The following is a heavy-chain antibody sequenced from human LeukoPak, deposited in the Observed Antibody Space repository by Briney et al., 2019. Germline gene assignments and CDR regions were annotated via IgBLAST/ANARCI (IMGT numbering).Heavy chain of an antibody. D-gene: IGHD3-10*01. CDR2: TYYRSKWYN. CDR1: GDSVSSNSAA. J-gene: IGHJ3*02. Sequence: SHTLSLTCAISGDSVSSNSAAWNWIRQSPSSGLEWLGRTYYRSKWYNDYAVSVKSRLTIHPATSKKQFSLQLTSVTPEDTAVYYCGRGQIGAGTAFDIWGQGTMVTVSS. CDR3: GRGQIGAGTAFDI. V-gene: IGHV6-1*01.